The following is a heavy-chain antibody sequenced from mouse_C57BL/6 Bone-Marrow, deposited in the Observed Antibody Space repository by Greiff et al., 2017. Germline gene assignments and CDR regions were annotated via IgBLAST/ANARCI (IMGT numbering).Heavy chain of an antibody. CDR3: AGGYQCFDY. Sequence: QVQLQQSGPGLVQPSPSLSISCTASGFSLTSYGVHWVRQSPGKGLEWLGVIWSGGSTDYNAALISRLGIRKDNSESQVFCRMHSVQADDTAIYYCAGGYQCFDYWGQGTTLTVSA. D-gene: IGHD1-1*02. J-gene: IGHJ2*01. V-gene: IGHV2-2*01. CDR1: GFSLTSYG. CDR2: IWSGGST.